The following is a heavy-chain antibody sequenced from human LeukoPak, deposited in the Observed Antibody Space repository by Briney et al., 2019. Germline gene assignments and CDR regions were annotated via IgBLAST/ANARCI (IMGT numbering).Heavy chain of an antibody. J-gene: IGHJ4*02. V-gene: IGHV4-39*07. CDR2: IYYSGST. CDR3: ARDRSRTRIVFFN. Sequence: PSETLSLTCTVSGGSISSSSYYWGWIRQPPGKGLEWIGSIYYSGSTYYNPSLKSRVTISVDTSKNQFSLKLSSVTAADTAVYYCARDRSRTRIVFFNWGQGTLVTVSS. D-gene: IGHD1-1*01. CDR1: GGSISSSSYY.